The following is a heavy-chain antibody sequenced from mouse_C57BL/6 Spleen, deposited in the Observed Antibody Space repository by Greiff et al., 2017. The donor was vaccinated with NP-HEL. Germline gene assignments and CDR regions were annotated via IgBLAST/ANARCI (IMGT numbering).Heavy chain of an antibody. D-gene: IGHD1-1*01. J-gene: IGHJ4*01. CDR1: GFTFSNYW. V-gene: IGHV6-3*01. CDR3: TAGYGSSYAMDY. Sequence: EVNVVESGGGLVQPGGSMKLSCVASGFTFSNYWMNWVRQSPEKGLEWVAQIRLKSDNYATHYAESVKGRFTISRDDSKSSVYLQMNNLRAEDTGIYYCTAGYGSSYAMDYWGQGTSVTVSS. CDR2: IRLKSDNYAT.